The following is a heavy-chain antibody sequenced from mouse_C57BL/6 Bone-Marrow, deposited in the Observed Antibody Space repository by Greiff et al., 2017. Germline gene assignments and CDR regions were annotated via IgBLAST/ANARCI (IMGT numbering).Heavy chain of an antibody. D-gene: IGHD1-1*01. J-gene: IGHJ4*01. CDR1: GYTFTSYG. V-gene: IGHV1-81*01. CDR3: ARDYYGRGTYAMDY. CDR2: IYPRKGNA. Sequence: VQLQQSGAELARPGASVKLSCQASGYTFTSYGISWVKQRTGQGLEWIGEIYPRKGNAYSNEKFKGKATLTADKSSSTAYMELRSLTSEDSAVYFCARDYYGRGTYAMDYWGQGTSVTVSS.